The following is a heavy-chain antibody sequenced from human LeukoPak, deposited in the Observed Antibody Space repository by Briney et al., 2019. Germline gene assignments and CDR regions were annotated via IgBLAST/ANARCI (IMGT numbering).Heavy chain of an antibody. CDR1: GGSISSYY. V-gene: IGHV4-59*12. CDR3: AREYYYDSSSYYNYYYYGMDV. CDR2: IYYSGST. J-gene: IGHJ6*02. Sequence: SETLSLTCTVSGGSISSYYWSWIRQPPGKGLEWIGYIYYSGSTNYNPSLKSRVTISVDTSKNQFSLKLSSVTAADTAVYYCAREYYYDSSSYYNYYYYGMDVWGQGTTVTVSS. D-gene: IGHD3-22*01.